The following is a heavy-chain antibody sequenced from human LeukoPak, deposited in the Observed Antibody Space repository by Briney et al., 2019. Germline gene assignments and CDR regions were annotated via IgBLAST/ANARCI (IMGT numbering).Heavy chain of an antibody. Sequence: PSETLSLTCAVYGGSFSGYYWSWIRQPPGKGLEWIGEINHSGSTNYNPSLKSRVTISVDTSKNQFSLKLSSVTAADTAVYYCARQEIRSWYFNKSSYFDYWGQGTLVTVSS. CDR2: INHSGST. J-gene: IGHJ4*02. CDR3: ARQEIRSWYFNKSSYFDY. D-gene: IGHD6-13*01. V-gene: IGHV4-34*01. CDR1: GGSFSGYY.